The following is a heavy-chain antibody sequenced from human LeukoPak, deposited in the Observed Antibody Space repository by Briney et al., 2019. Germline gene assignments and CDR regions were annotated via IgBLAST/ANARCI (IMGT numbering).Heavy chain of an antibody. CDR3: AKDKHYDFWSGSLYYYYGMDV. J-gene: IGHJ6*02. CDR1: GFTFSSYG. Sequence: GGSLRLSCAASGFTFSSYGMHWVRQAPGKGLEWVAVISYDGSNKYYADSVKGRFTISRDNSKNTLYLQMNSLRAEDTAVYYCAKDKHYDFWSGSLYYYYGMDVWGQGTTVTVSS. D-gene: IGHD3-3*01. CDR2: ISYDGSNK. V-gene: IGHV3-30*18.